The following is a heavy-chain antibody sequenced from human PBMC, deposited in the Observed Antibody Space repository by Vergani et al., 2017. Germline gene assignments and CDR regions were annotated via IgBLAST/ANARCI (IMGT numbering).Heavy chain of an antibody. D-gene: IGHD3-9*01. CDR3: ARETDTGSSVSYNYYAMDV. J-gene: IGHJ6*02. CDR1: GFTFSDHY. V-gene: IGHV3-11*04. Sequence: QVQLVESGGGLVKPGGSLRLSCAASGFTFSDHYMSWVRQAPGKGLEWISYMSSGDSIYYADSVKGRFTVSRDNTKNTLYLHMNSMRAEDTAVYYCARETDTGSSVSYNYYAMDVWGQGTTVSVSS. CDR2: MSSGDSI.